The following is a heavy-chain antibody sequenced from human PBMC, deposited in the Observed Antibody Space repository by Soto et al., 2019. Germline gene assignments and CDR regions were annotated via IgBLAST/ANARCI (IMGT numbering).Heavy chain of an antibody. CDR3: ARGGRWLRGYYFDY. J-gene: IGHJ4*02. Sequence: GGSLRLSCAASGFTFSSYEMNWVRQAPGKGLEWVSYISSSGSTIYYADSVKGRFTISRDNAKNSLYLQMNSLRAEDTAVYYCARGGRWLRGYYFDYWGRGTLVTVSS. CDR1: GFTFSSYE. D-gene: IGHD5-12*01. CDR2: ISSSGSTI. V-gene: IGHV3-48*03.